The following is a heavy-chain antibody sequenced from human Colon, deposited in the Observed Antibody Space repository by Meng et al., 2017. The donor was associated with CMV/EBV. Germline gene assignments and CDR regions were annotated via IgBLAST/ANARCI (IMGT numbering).Heavy chain of an antibody. J-gene: IGHJ4*01. CDR3: ARGRITFFGGLMPALYYFDY. Sequence: GSLRLSCAVYGGSFSDYYWSWVRQRPGKGLEWIGEINHSGSTNYNPSLKSRVTMSVDTSKNQFSLNLSSVTAADTAVYYCARGRITFFGGLMPALYYFDYWGHGTLVTVSS. CDR1: GGSFSDYY. V-gene: IGHV4-34*01. D-gene: IGHD3-16*01. CDR2: INHSGST.